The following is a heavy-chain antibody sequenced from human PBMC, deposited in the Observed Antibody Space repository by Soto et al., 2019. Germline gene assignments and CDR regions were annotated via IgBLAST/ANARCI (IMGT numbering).Heavy chain of an antibody. V-gene: IGHV3-23*01. CDR1: GFTFSSCA. J-gene: IGHJ4*02. CDR2: ISVTGDT. CDR3: AKSLNTATSFDY. Sequence: EGQLLESGGGLVQPGGSLRLSCAASGFTFSSCAMNWVRQVPGKGPEWVSHISVTGDTYYADSVKGRVTISRDNSKNTLFLQMNSLRAEDTAVYYWAKSLNTATSFDYWGQGTPVTVSS.